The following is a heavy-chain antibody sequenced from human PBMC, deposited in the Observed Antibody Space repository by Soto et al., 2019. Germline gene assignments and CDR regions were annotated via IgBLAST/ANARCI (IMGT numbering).Heavy chain of an antibody. CDR2: IDWDDDK. J-gene: IGHJ4*02. D-gene: IGHD2-2*01. Sequence: SGPTLVNPTQTLTLTCTFSGFSLSSRGMCVSRNRQPPGKALEWLARIDWDDDKFYSTSLKTRLTISKDTSKNQVVLTMTNMDPVDTATYYCARIVCGRIVVGSSGKYWGQGTLVTVSS. V-gene: IGHV2-70*17. CDR3: ARIVCGRIVVGSSGKY. CDR1: GFSLSSRGMC.